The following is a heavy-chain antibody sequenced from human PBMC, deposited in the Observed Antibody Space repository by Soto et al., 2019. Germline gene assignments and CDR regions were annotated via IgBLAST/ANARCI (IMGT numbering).Heavy chain of an antibody. D-gene: IGHD4-17*01. V-gene: IGHV3-23*01. CDR1: GFTFSSYA. CDR3: AKLSWPMTTVETPN. CDR2: ISGRGDNT. Sequence: VGSLRLSCAASGFTFSSYAMSWARQAPGKGLEWVSAISGRGDNTYYADFVEGRFTISRDNFKSSLYLQMNSLRDEDTAVYYCAKLSWPMTTVETPNWGQGTLVTVSS. J-gene: IGHJ4*02.